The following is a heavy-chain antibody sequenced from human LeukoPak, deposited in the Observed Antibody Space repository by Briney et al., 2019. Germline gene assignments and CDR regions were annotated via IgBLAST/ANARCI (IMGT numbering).Heavy chain of an antibody. CDR1: GGSISSYY. CDR3: ARGGATVTTRRDFQH. V-gene: IGHV4-59*01. J-gene: IGHJ1*01. Sequence: SETLSLTCTVSGGSISSYYWSWIRQPPGKGLEWIGYIYYSGSTNYNPSLKSRVTISVDTSKNQFSLKLSSVTAADTAVYYCARGGATVTTRRDFQHWGQGTLVTVSS. D-gene: IGHD4-17*01. CDR2: IYYSGST.